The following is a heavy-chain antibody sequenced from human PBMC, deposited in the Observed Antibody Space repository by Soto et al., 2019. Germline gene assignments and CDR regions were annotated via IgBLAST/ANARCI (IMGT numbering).Heavy chain of an antibody. J-gene: IGHJ6*02. Sequence: EVQVLESGGGLVQPGGSLRLSCAASGFNFSSYAMSWVRQAPGKGLEWVSSISGSGGNTYYSESVKGRFTMSRDNSKKTLDLQMNSLSSEDTATYYCAKAPKNNYYYGMDVLGQGTTVTVSS. CDR3: AKAPKNNYYYGMDV. CDR1: GFNFSSYA. CDR2: ISGSGGNT. V-gene: IGHV3-23*01.